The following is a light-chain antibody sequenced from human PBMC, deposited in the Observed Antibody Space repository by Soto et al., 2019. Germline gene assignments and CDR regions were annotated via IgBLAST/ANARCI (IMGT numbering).Light chain of an antibody. J-gene: IGKJ1*01. CDR2: TSS. CDR3: QQYGSSRT. Sequence: DIQMTQSPSSLSASVGDRVTITCRATQSVAKYVNWYQQKPGQAPNLLIYTSSTLQSGVPSRFTGSGFATDFTLTINRLEPVDFAVYYCQQYGSSRTFGQGTRVEIK. V-gene: IGKV1-39*01. CDR1: QSVAKY.